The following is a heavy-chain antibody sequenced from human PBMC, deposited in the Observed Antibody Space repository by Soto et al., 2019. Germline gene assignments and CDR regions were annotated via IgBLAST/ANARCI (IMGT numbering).Heavy chain of an antibody. V-gene: IGHV1-69*01. Sequence: QVQLVQSGAEVKKPGSSVKVSCKASGGTFSSYAISWVRQAPGQGLEWMGGIIPIFGTANYAQKVQGRVTITADESTSTAYMELSSLRSEDTAVYYCASSGCSGGSCYPEFDYWGQGTLVTVSS. J-gene: IGHJ4*02. CDR2: IIPIFGTA. D-gene: IGHD2-15*01. CDR1: GGTFSSYA. CDR3: ASSGCSGGSCYPEFDY.